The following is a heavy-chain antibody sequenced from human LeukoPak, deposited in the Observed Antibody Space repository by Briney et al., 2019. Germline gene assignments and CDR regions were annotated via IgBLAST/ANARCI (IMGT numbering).Heavy chain of an antibody. CDR2: INPNSGGT. CDR3: AILGIAAAGTGDAFDI. CDR1: GYTFTGYY. J-gene: IGHJ3*02. V-gene: IGHV1-2*02. D-gene: IGHD6-13*01. Sequence: ASVKVSCKASGYTFTGYYMHWVRQAPGQGLEWMGWINPNSGGTNYAQKFQGRVTMTRDTSISTAYMELSRLRSDDTAVYYCAILGIAAAGTGDAFDIWGQGTMVTVSS.